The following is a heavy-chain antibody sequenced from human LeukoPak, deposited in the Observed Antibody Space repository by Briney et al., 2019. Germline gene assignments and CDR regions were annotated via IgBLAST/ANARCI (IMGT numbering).Heavy chain of an antibody. V-gene: IGHV4-34*01. CDR2: SNHSGST. CDR3: ARESYYDSSGYSHDAFDI. J-gene: IGHJ3*02. CDR1: GGSFSGYY. D-gene: IGHD3-22*01. Sequence: SETLSLTCAVYGGSFSGYYWSWIRQPPGKGLEWIGESNHSGSTNYNPSLKSRVTISVDTSKNQFSLKLSSVTAADTAIYYCARESYYDSSGYSHDAFDIWGQGTMVTVSS.